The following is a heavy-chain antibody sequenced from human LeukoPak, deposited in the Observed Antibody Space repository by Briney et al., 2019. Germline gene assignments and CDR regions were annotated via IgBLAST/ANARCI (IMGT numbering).Heavy chain of an antibody. CDR1: GVSISESY. CDR3: ARSSGYYAPLDY. D-gene: IGHD3-22*01. J-gene: IGHJ4*02. V-gene: IGHV4-59*01. CDR2: ISNSGST. Sequence: PSETLSLICTVSGVSISESYWTWIRQPPGGGLEWIGYISNSGSTNYNPSLKSRATISKDTSKNQFSLKLRSVTAADTAVYYCARSSGYYAPLDYWGQGTLVTVSS.